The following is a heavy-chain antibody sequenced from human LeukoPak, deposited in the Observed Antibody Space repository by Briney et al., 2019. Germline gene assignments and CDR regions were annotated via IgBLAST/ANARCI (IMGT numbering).Heavy chain of an antibody. V-gene: IGHV1-69*13. J-gene: IGHJ6*02. CDR1: GGTFSSYA. CDR2: IIPILGTA. D-gene: IGHD1-26*01. Sequence: ASVKVSCKASGGTFSSYAISWVRQAPGQGLEWMGGIIPILGTANYAQKFQGRVTITADESTSTAYMELSSLRSEDTAVYYCASVGATFLPGMDVWGQGTTVTVSS. CDR3: ASVGATFLPGMDV.